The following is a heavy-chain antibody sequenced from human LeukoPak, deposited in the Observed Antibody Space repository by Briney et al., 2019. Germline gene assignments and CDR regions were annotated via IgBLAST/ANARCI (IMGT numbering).Heavy chain of an antibody. CDR3: ARELGDPYLDY. Sequence: GGSLRLSCAASGFTFSSYSMNWVRQAPGKGLEWVSYISSSSSTIYYADSVKGRFTISRDNSKNTLYLQMNSLRAEDTAVYYCARELGDPYLDYWGQGTLVTVSS. J-gene: IGHJ4*02. CDR1: GFTFSSYS. D-gene: IGHD3-16*01. CDR2: ISSSSSTI. V-gene: IGHV3-48*01.